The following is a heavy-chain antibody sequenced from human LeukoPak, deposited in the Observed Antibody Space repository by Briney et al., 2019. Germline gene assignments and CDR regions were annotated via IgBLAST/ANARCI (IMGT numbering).Heavy chain of an antibody. CDR1: GGSISSGGNY. D-gene: IGHD3-16*02. V-gene: IGHV4-31*03. Sequence: SETLSLTCTVSGGSISSGGNYWSWLRQLPGKGLEWIGYIYYVGDTNYNPSLKSRLSMSVDTSKNQFSLSLTSVTAADTAVYYCARVEVIGSTRYFDYWGQGAMVSVSS. J-gene: IGHJ4*02. CDR3: ARVEVIGSTRYFDY. CDR2: IYYVGDT.